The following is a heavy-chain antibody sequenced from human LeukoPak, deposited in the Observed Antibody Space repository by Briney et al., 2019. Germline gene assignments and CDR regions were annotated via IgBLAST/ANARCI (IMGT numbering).Heavy chain of an antibody. D-gene: IGHD3-16*01. CDR2: IYSGGST. CDR3: ARAYRDRGYDY. Sequence: GGSLRLSCAASGFTVSSNYMSRVRQAPGKGLEWVSVIYSGGSTYYADSVKGRFTISRDNSKNTLYLQMNSLRAEDTAVYYCARAYRDRGYDYWGQGTLVTVSS. V-gene: IGHV3-66*01. CDR1: GFTVSSNY. J-gene: IGHJ4*02.